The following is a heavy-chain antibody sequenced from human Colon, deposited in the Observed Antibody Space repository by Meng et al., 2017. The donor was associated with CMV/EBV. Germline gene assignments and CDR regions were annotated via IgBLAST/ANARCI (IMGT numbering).Heavy chain of an antibody. CDR2: MKNDGSEE. J-gene: IGHJ1*01. CDR1: GFTFSNYW. V-gene: IGHV3-7*01. CDR3: ARATTPSGYFHH. Sequence: GGSLRLSCAASGFTFSNYWMSWVRQAPGKGLEWVANMKNDGSEEYYVDSVRGRFAISRDNAKSSLSLQMNSLRAEDTAVYYCARATTPSGYFHHWGQGTLVTVSS. D-gene: IGHD1-26*01.